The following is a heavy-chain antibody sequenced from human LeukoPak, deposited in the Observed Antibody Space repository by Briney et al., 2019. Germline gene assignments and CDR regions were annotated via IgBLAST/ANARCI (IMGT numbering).Heavy chain of an antibody. J-gene: IGHJ6*02. CDR1: GYTLTELS. Sequence: GASVKVSCKVSGYTLTELSMHWVRQAPGKGLEWMGGFDPEDGETIYAQKFQGRVTMTEDTSTDTAYMELSSLRSEDTAVYYCATVIGWLRSPYYYYGMDVWGQGTTVTVSS. CDR2: FDPEDGET. V-gene: IGHV1-24*01. D-gene: IGHD5-12*01. CDR3: ATVIGWLRSPYYYYGMDV.